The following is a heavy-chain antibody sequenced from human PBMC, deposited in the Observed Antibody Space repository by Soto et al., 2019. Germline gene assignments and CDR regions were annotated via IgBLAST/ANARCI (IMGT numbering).Heavy chain of an antibody. D-gene: IGHD6-19*01. J-gene: IGHJ4*02. CDR3: AKDRAGRYSSGWYLNPDY. Sequence: QVQLVESGGGVVQPGRSLRLSCAASGFTFSSYGMHWVRQAPGKGLEWVAVISYDGSNKYYADSVKGRFTTSRDNSTNTLYMQMNSLIAEDTAVYYCAKDRAGRYSSGWYLNPDYWGQGTLVTVSS. CDR1: GFTFSSYG. V-gene: IGHV3-30*18. CDR2: ISYDGSNK.